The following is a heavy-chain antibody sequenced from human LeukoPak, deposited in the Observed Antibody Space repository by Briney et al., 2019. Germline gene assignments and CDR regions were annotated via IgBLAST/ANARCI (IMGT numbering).Heavy chain of an antibody. CDR1: GYTFTDYY. J-gene: IGHJ4*02. Sequence: ASVKVSCKASGYTFTDYYMYWVRQAPGQGLEWMGWISPNSGGTIYAQKFQGRVTMTRDPSISIAYMELNSLRSDDTAVYFCASSYCSTTNCYDYWGQGTLVTVSS. CDR3: ASSYCSTTNCYDY. CDR2: ISPNSGGT. D-gene: IGHD2-2*01. V-gene: IGHV1-2*02.